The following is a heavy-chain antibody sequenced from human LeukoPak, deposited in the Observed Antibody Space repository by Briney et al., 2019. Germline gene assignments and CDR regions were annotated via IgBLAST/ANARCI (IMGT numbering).Heavy chain of an antibody. CDR2: ISSSDGST. CDR1: GFTFSSYA. CDR3: AKDKGYGDYGEYYYYYGMDV. J-gene: IGHJ6*02. V-gene: IGHV3-23*01. D-gene: IGHD4-17*01. Sequence: GGSLRLSCAASGFTFSSYAMSWVRQAPGKGLEWVSAISSSDGSTYYADSVKGRFSISRDKSKNSLYLQMNSLRAEDTALYYCAKDKGYGDYGEYYYYYGMDVWGQGTTVTVSS.